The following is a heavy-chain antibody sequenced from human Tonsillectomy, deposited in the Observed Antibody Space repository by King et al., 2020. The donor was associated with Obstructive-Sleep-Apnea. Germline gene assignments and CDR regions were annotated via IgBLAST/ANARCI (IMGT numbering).Heavy chain of an antibody. CDR3: ARVGYYGSGSYSCFQH. J-gene: IGHJ1*01. V-gene: IGHV4-4*02. D-gene: IGHD3-10*01. CDR1: GGSISSSNW. Sequence: VQLQESGPGLVKTSETLSLTCAVSGGSISSSNWWSWVRQPPGKGLEWIGEISNSGNTNYNPSLKSRVTMSVDTSKNQFSLKLSSVTAADTAVYYCARVGYYGSGSYSCFQHWGQGTLVTVSS. CDR2: ISNSGNT.